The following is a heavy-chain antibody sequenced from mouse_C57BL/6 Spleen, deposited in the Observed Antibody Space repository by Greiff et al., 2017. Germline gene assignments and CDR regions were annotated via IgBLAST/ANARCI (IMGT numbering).Heavy chain of an antibody. CDR1: GYTFTSYW. V-gene: IGHV1-69*01. J-gene: IGHJ3*01. CDR3: ARRGSSSWFAY. CDR2: IDPSDSST. D-gene: IGHD1-1*01. Sequence: QVQLQQPGAELVMPGASVKLSCKASGYTFTSYWMHWVKQRPGQGLEWIGEIDPSDSSTNYNQKFKGKSTLTVDKSSSTAYMQLSSLTSEDSAVYYCARRGSSSWFAYWGQGTLVTVSA.